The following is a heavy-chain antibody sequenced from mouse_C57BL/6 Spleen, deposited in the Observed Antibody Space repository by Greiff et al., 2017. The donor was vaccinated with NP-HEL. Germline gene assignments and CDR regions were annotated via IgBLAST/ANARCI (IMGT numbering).Heavy chain of an antibody. D-gene: IGHD2-4*01. Sequence: QVTLKVSGPGILQPSQTLSLTCSFSGFSLSTFGMGVGWIRQPSGKGLEWLAHIWWDDDKYYNPALKSRLTISKDTSKNQVFLKIANVDTADTATYYCARMGPLYYDYDGHAWFAYWGQGTLVTVSA. CDR3: ARMGPLYYDYDGHAWFAY. J-gene: IGHJ3*01. CDR1: GFSLSTFGMG. V-gene: IGHV8-8*01. CDR2: IWWDDDK.